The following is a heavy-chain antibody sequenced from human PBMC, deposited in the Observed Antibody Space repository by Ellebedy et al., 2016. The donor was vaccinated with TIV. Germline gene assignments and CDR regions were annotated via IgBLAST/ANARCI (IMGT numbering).Heavy chain of an antibody. CDR2: THYSGGT. Sequence: MPSETLSLTCTVSGGSVSCGSCYWGWIRQPPEKGLDRIGYTHYSGGTDYNPPLKSRVTISVDTSKNQFSLKLSSVTAADTAVYYCARGYSSGWYNWFDPWGQGTLVTVSS. J-gene: IGHJ5*02. V-gene: IGHV4-61*01. CDR1: GGSVSCGSCY. CDR3: ARGYSSGWYNWFDP. D-gene: IGHD6-19*01.